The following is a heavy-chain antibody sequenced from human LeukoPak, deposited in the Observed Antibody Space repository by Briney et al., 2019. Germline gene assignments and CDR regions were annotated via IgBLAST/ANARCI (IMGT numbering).Heavy chain of an antibody. CDR3: ARDSSGWDYHFDY. J-gene: IGHJ4*02. CDR1: GYTFTDYY. Sequence: GASVKVSCKASGYTFTDYYMHWVRQAPGQGLEWMGWINANSGGTNYAQKFQGRVTMTRDTSISTAYMEVSRLRSDDTAVYYCARDSSGWDYHFDYWGQGTLVTVSS. CDR2: INANSGGT. D-gene: IGHD6-19*01. V-gene: IGHV1-2*02.